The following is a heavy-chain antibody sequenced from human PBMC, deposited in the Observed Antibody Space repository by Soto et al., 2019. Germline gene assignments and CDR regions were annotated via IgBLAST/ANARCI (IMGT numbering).Heavy chain of an antibody. CDR1: GGSISSGGYY. J-gene: IGHJ4*02. D-gene: IGHD5-18*01. CDR2: IYYSGST. Sequence: QVQLQESGPGLVKPSQTLSLTCTVSGGSISSGGYYWSWIRQHPGKGLEWIGYIYYSGSTYYNPSLKSRVTLLVETSKNQFSLKLSSVTAADTAVYYCARSGYSYGPNPVLYWGQGTLVTVSS. CDR3: ARSGYSYGPNPVLY. V-gene: IGHV4-31*03.